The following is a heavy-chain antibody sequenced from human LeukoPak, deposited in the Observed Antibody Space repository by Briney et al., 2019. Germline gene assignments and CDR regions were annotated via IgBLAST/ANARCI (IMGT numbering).Heavy chain of an antibody. CDR3: ARSVPGLYYFGY. J-gene: IGHJ4*02. Sequence: ASVKVSCKASGFTFTSYGISWVRQAPGQGLEWMGWISAYNGNTNYAQKLQGRVTMTTDTSTSTAYMELRSLRSDDTAVYYCARSVPGLYYFGYWGQGTLVTVSS. V-gene: IGHV1-18*01. CDR1: GFTFTSYG. D-gene: IGHD1-14*01. CDR2: ISAYNGNT.